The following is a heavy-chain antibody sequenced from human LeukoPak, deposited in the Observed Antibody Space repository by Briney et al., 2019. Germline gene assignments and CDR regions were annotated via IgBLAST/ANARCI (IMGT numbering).Heavy chain of an antibody. J-gene: IGHJ5*02. CDR3: ARQGCSSATCYINRFDP. D-gene: IGHD2-2*02. V-gene: IGHV5-51*01. CDR2: IYPGDSDT. CDR1: GYSFTSYW. Sequence: GESLKISCKGSGYSFTSYWIGWVRQMPGKGLEWMGIIYPGDSDTRYSPSFQGQVTISADKSISTAYLQWSSLKASDTAIYYCARQGCSSATCYINRFDPWGQGTLVTVSS.